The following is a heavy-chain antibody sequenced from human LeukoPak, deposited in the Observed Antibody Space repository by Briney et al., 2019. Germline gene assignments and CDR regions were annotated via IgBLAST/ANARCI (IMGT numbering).Heavy chain of an antibody. CDR3: AKESWPFSYYYYMDV. J-gene: IGHJ6*03. CDR1: GFTCSSYG. CDR2: IADDGSNK. V-gene: IGHV3-30*18. Sequence: GGSLRLSCAASGFTCSSYGMHWVRQAPGKGLEWVAVIADDGSNKYYADSVKGRFTISRDNSKNPLYLQMKRLRAEDTAVYYCAKESWPFSYYYYMDVWGKGTTVTVSS.